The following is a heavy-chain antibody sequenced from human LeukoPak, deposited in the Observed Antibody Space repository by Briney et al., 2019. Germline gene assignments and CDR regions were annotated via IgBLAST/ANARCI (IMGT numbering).Heavy chain of an antibody. V-gene: IGHV3-33*01. CDR3: TRDRRGYYYFDF. D-gene: IGHD3-22*01. J-gene: IGHJ4*02. Sequence: QPGRSLRLSCAASGFTFSSYGMHWVRQATGKGLECVAVVWYDGSNKYYADSVKGRFTISRDNSKNTLYLQMNSLRAEDTAVYYCTRDRRGYYYFDFWGQGTLVTVSS. CDR2: VWYDGSNK. CDR1: GFTFSSYG.